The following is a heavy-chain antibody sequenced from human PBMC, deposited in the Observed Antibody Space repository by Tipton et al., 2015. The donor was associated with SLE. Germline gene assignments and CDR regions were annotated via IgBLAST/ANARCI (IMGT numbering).Heavy chain of an antibody. Sequence: QLVQSGAEVKKPGASVKVSCKASGYTFNSYGVSWVRQAPGQGLEWMGWISAYNGNTNYAQNLQGRVTMTTDTSTNTAYMELRSLTSDDTAVYYCARLGSSTYLTLDGYYFDYWGQGALVTVSS. J-gene: IGHJ4*02. CDR3: ARLGSSTYLTLDGYYFDY. V-gene: IGHV1-18*01. CDR2: ISAYNGNT. CDR1: GYTFNSYG. D-gene: IGHD2-2*01.